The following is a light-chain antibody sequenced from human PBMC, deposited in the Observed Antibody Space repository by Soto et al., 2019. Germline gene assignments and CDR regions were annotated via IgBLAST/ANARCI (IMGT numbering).Light chain of an antibody. Sequence: EIVLTQSPATLSLSPGERATLSCRASQSVTSYLAWYQQRPGQAPRLLIYDVSNRASGIPARFSGSGSETDFTLTISRLEPEDFAVYYCQQRKNWPITFGQGTRLEIK. CDR2: DVS. CDR1: QSVTSY. J-gene: IGKJ5*01. CDR3: QQRKNWPIT. V-gene: IGKV3-11*01.